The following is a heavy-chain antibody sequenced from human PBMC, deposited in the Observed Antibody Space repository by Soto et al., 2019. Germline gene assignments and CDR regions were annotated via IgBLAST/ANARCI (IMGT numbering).Heavy chain of an antibody. V-gene: IGHV2-5*02. Sequence: SGPTLVNPTQTLTLTCTFSGFSLSTSGVGVGWIRQPPGKALEWLALIYWDDDKRYSPSLKSRLTITKDTSKNQVVLTMTNMDPVDTATYYCAHSLIGYYYDSSGSNWFDSRGQGTLVTVSS. CDR2: IYWDDDK. CDR1: GFSLSTSGVG. J-gene: IGHJ5*01. CDR3: AHSLIGYYYDSSGSNWFDS. D-gene: IGHD3-22*01.